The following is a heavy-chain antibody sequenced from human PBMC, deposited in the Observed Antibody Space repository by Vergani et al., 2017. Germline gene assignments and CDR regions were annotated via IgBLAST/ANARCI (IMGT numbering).Heavy chain of an antibody. CDR2: INSSGGST. V-gene: IGHV1-46*01. Sequence: QVQLVQSGAEVKKPGASVEVSCKASGYTFTSYYRHWVRQAPGQGLEWMGIINSSGGSTSYAQKLQGRVTMTRDTSTGTVYMELSSVRSEDTAVYYCAGGVDYWGQGTLVTVSS. J-gene: IGHJ4*02. CDR3: AGGVDY. CDR1: GYTFTSYY.